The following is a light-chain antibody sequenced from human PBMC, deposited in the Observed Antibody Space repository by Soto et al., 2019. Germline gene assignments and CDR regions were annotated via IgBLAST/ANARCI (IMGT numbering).Light chain of an antibody. CDR1: QSISSY. V-gene: IGKV1-39*01. CDR3: QQSYGTPNT. CDR2: AAS. Sequence: DIQMTQSPSSLSASVGDRVIITCRTSQSISSYLNWYQQKPGKAPRLLIYAASSLQSGVPSRFSGGGSGTYFTLTFSSLQPEDFATYYCQQSYGTPNTFGQGTKLEIK. J-gene: IGKJ2*01.